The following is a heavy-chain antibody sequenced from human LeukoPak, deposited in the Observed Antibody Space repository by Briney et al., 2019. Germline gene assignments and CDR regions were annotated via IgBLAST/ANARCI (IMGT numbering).Heavy chain of an antibody. CDR1: GFAFSSYG. CDR3: AKIANTGATDY. CDR2: IRYDGSIR. D-gene: IGHD2-8*02. V-gene: IGHV3-30*02. Sequence: GGSLRLFCAASGFAFSSYGMHWVRQAPGKGLEWVTFIRYDGSIRYYADSVKGRFTISRDNSKNTLYLQMNSLKAEDTAVYYCAKIANTGATDYWGQGTLVTVSS. J-gene: IGHJ4*02.